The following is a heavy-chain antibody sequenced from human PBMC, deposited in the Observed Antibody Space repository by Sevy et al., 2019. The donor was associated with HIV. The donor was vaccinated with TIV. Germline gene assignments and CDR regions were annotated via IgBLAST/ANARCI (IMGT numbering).Heavy chain of an antibody. CDR1: GFTFSDYY. D-gene: IGHD2-2*01. CDR2: ISGSSSYT. J-gene: IGHJ3*02. V-gene: IGHV3-11*06. Sequence: GGSLRLSCAASGFTFSDYYINWIRQAPGKGLEWVSYISGSSSYTNYADSVKGRFTISRDNAKNSLYLQMNSLRAEDTAVYYCARVGCSISSRPKGDAFDIWGQGTMVTVSS. CDR3: ARVGCSISSRPKGDAFDI.